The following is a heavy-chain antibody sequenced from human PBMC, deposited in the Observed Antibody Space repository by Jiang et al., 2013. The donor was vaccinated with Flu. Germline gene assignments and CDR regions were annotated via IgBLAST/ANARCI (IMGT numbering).Heavy chain of an antibody. Sequence: QTLSLTCVISRDNISDNIPAWNWIRQSPSRGLEWLGRTYYNSKWYNDYGVSVKGRININPDTSKNQFSLELNSVTPEDTAVYYCVRGWLRSWFDSWGQGTLVIVSP. CDR1: RDNISDNIPA. D-gene: IGHD3-9*01. J-gene: IGHJ5*01. CDR3: VRGWLRSWFDS. V-gene: IGHV6-1*01. CDR2: TYYNSKWYN.